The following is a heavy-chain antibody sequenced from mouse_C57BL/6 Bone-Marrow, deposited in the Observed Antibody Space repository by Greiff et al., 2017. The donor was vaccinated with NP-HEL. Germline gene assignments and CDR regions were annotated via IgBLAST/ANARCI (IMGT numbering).Heavy chain of an antibody. J-gene: IGHJ4*01. CDR1: GYAFSSSW. CDR2: IYPGDGDT. V-gene: IGHV1-82*01. D-gene: IGHD1-1*01. Sequence: QVHVKQSGPELVKPGASVKISCKASGYAFSSSWMNWVKQRPGKGLEWIGRIYPGDGDTNYNGKFKGKATLTADKSSSTAYMQLSSLTSEDSAVYFCARGTYVSSYVIAMDYWGQGTSVTVSS. CDR3: ARGTYVSSYVIAMDY.